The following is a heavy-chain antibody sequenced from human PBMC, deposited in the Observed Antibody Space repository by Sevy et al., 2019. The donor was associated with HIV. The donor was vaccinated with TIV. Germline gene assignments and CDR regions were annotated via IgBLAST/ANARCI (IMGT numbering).Heavy chain of an antibody. CDR3: AGHLRGYYSSGMDF. CDR1: GYSFTNHW. D-gene: IGHD3-9*01. J-gene: IGHJ6*02. CDR2: IYPGDSDT. V-gene: IGHV5-51*01. Sequence: GESLKISCKGSGYSFTNHWIAWVRPMPGRGLEWMGIIYPGDSDTTYSPSFQGQVTITADKSSSTTYLQWTSLKASDTAIYYCAGHLRGYYSSGMDFWGQGTTVTVSS.